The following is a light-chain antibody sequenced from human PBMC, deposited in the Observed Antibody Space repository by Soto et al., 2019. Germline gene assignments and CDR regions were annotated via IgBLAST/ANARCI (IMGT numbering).Light chain of an antibody. J-gene: IGKJ5*01. V-gene: IGKV3-20*01. CDR1: QSVSSSY. CDR2: GAS. Sequence: ILMPQSPATLSVIPGCGAPFCWRSCQSVSSSYLAWYQQKPGQAPRLLIYGASSRATGIPDRFSGSGSGTDFTLTISRLEPADFGVYYCQQYVTSPSITFGQGTRLEI. CDR3: QQYVTSPSIT.